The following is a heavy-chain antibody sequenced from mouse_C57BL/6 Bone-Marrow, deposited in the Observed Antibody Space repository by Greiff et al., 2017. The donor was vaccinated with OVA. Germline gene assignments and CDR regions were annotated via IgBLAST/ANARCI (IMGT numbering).Heavy chain of an antibody. V-gene: IGHV5-9*01. Sequence: DVMLVESGGGLVQPGGSLKLSCAASGFTFSSYTMSWVRQTPEKRLEWVATISGGGGNTYYPDSVKGRFTISRDNAKNTLYLQMSSLRSEDTALXCCARRDGYYLFWYAKDYWGQGTSVTVSS. CDR1: GFTFSSYT. J-gene: IGHJ4*01. CDR2: ISGGGGNT. CDR3: ARRDGYYLFWYAKDY. D-gene: IGHD2-3*01.